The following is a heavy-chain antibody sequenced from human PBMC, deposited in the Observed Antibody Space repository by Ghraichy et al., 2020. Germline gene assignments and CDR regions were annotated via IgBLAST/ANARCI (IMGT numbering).Heavy chain of an antibody. Sequence: GGSLRLSCAISTFTFGSHWMHWVRQAPGKGLVWVSRINPDGSSTTYADSVKGRFTISRDNAKNTLHLQMNSLRAEDTAVYYCVTGESSTSWRYFDYWGQGTLVTVSS. CDR1: TFTFGSHW. CDR3: VTGESSTSWRYFDY. V-gene: IGHV3-74*01. D-gene: IGHD6-19*01. J-gene: IGHJ4*02. CDR2: INPDGSST.